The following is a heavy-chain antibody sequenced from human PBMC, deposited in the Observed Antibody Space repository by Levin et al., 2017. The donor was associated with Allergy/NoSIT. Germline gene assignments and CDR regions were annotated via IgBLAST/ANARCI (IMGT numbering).Heavy chain of an antibody. CDR3: ASFSSGWLGYFDL. CDR2: IKQDGSEK. CDR1: GLTFSTYW. D-gene: IGHD6-19*01. Sequence: GESLKISCAVSGLTFSTYWMSWVRQAPGKGLEWVANIKQDGSEKYYMDSVKGRFTISRDNAKNSHYLQMNILRVEDSAVYYCASFSSGWLGYFDLWGRGTRVTVSS. V-gene: IGHV3-7*01. J-gene: IGHJ2*01.